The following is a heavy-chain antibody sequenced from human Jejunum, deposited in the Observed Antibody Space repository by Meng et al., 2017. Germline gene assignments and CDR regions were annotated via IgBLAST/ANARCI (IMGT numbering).Heavy chain of an antibody. CDR3: ARGELLWDY. D-gene: IGHD2-2*01. Sequence: VPRKGSVPGLWKPSQTRSLTCAVSGAATRSGEYFWSWLRQPPGKGLEWIGYMDYRGSTFYNPSLKSRVTISVDTSKNQFSLKLSSVTAADTAVYFCARGELLWDYWGQGTLVTVSS. V-gene: IGHV4-30-4*01. CDR2: MDYRGST. J-gene: IGHJ4*02. CDR1: GAATRSGEYF.